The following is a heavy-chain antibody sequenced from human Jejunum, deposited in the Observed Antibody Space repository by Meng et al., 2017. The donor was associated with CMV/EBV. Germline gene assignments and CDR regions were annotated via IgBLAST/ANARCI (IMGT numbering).Heavy chain of an antibody. J-gene: IGHJ4*02. CDR1: FTFSDYA. D-gene: IGHD3-9*01. V-gene: IGHV3-64*02. CDR2: ISSNGGSV. CDR3: ARDGATGYYGDYFFDY. Sequence: FTFSDYAMHWVRQAPGKGLEHVSLISSNGGSVYYADSVKGRFTISRDNSKNTLYLQMGSLKTEDMAVYYCARDGATGYYGDYFFDYWGQGTLVNVSS.